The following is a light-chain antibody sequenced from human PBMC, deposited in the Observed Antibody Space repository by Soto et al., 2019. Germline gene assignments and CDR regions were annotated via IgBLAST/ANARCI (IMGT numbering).Light chain of an antibody. CDR2: GAS. CDR1: QSVITN. J-gene: IGKJ1*01. V-gene: IGKV3-15*01. CDR3: QQYNNWPPWT. Sequence: ILMTQSPATMAVSPGERATLSCRSRQSVITNLAWYQQKPGQAPPLLIYGASTRAAIIPARFSGSGSGTAFTLTISSLQSEDFAVYYCQQYNNWPPWTFGQGTKVDIK.